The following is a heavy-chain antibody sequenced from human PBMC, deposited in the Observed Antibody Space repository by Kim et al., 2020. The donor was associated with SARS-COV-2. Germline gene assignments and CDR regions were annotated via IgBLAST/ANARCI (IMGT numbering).Heavy chain of an antibody. CDR3: ATIPRRMATTGGY. D-gene: IGHD5-12*01. J-gene: IGHJ4*02. CDR1: GFTFGDYA. Sequence: GGSLRLSCAASGFTFGDYAMHWVRQAPGKGLEWVSGISWNSGSIGYADSVKGRFTISRDNAKNSLYLQMNSLRAEDTALYYCATIPRRMATTGGYWGQGTLVTVSS. CDR2: ISWNSGSI. V-gene: IGHV3-9*01.